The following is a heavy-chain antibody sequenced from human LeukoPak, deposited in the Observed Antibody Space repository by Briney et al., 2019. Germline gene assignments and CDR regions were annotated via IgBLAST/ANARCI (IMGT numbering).Heavy chain of an antibody. CDR1: GFTFSSYS. V-gene: IGHV3-21*01. Sequence: GGSLRLSCAASGFTFSSYSMNWVRQAPGKGLEWVSSISSGSSYIYYADSVKGRFTISRDNAKNSLYLQMNSLRAEDTAVYYCARVNVVVAATPIDYWGQGTLVTVSS. CDR2: ISSGSSYI. CDR3: ARVNVVVAATPIDY. D-gene: IGHD2-15*01. J-gene: IGHJ4*02.